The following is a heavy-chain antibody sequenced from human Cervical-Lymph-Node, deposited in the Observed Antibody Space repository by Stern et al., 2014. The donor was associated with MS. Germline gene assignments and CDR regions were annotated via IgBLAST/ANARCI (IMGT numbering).Heavy chain of an antibody. Sequence: MQLVESGPGLVKPSQTLSLTCTVSGGSISSTSFYWSWIRQSAGKGLEWIGRIYPSGNANYNPSLKSRVAMSVDTSKNQFSLRLSSVTAADTAVYYCARDYCGGDCYYNWFDPWGQGTLVTVSS. CDR2: IYPSGNA. CDR1: GGSISSTSFY. D-gene: IGHD2-21*02. CDR3: ARDYCGGDCYYNWFDP. J-gene: IGHJ5*02. V-gene: IGHV4-61*02.